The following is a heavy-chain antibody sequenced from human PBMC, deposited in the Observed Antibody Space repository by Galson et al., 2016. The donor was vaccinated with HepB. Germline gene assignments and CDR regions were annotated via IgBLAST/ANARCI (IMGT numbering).Heavy chain of an antibody. D-gene: IGHD3-3*01. CDR1: EFTFSNYA. J-gene: IGHJ6*02. V-gene: IGHV3-30*04. CDR2: LSFDGSHK. CDR3: ARGVGRFLEHLSTNYGLDV. Sequence: SLRLSCAASEFTFSNYAMHWVRQPPGKGPEWVALLSFDGSHKVYAESVRGRFFISGDNSRNTVFLQMNSLRGDDTAVYYCARGVGRFLEHLSTNYGLDVWGQGTTVTGSS.